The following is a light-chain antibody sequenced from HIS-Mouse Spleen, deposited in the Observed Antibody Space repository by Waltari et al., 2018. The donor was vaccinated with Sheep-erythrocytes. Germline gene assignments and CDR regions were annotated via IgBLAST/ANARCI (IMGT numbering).Light chain of an antibody. CDR1: ALPKQY. V-gene: IGLV2-14*01. CDR3: SSYTSSSTPVV. J-gene: IGLJ2*01. CDR2: EVS. Sequence: LTQPPSVSVSPGQTARITCSGDALPKQYAYLYQQKPGQAPKLMIYEVSNRPSGVSNRFSGSKSGNTASLTISGLQAEDEADYYCSSYTSSSTPVVFGGGTKLTVL.